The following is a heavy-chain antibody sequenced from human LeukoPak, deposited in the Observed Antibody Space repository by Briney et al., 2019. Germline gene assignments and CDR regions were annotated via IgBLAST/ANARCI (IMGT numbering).Heavy chain of an antibody. CDR3: ARLTYDYFDY. Sequence: SETLSLTCTVSGGSISSSSYYWGWIRQPPGKGLEWIGSIYYSGSTYYNPSLKSRVTISVDTSKNQFSLKLSSVTAADTAVYYYARLTYDYFDYWGQGTLVTVSS. CDR1: GGSISSSSYY. V-gene: IGHV4-39*01. J-gene: IGHJ4*02. CDR2: IYYSGST. D-gene: IGHD2-2*01.